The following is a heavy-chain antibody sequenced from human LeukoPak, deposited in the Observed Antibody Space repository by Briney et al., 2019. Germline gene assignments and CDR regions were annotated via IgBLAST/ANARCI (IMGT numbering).Heavy chain of an antibody. CDR1: GFTFSSYG. CDR3: AKDLIRYCSGGSCYPTLAN. Sequence: PGGSLRLSCAASGFTFSSYGMHWVRQAPGKGLEWVSVIAYDGSNKYYADSVKGRFTISRDNSKNTLYLQMNSLRAEDTAVYYCAKDLIRYCSGGSCYPTLANWGQGTLVTVSS. V-gene: IGHV3-30*18. J-gene: IGHJ4*02. D-gene: IGHD2-15*01. CDR2: IAYDGSNK.